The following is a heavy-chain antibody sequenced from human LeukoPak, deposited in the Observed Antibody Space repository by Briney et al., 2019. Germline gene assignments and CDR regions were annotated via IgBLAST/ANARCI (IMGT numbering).Heavy chain of an antibody. D-gene: IGHD3-22*01. J-gene: IGHJ3*02. CDR3: ARDYYDSSGYYVDI. V-gene: IGHV4-59*12. CDR1: GGSISSYY. CDR2: IYYSGST. Sequence: SETLSLTCTVSGGSISSYYWSWIRQPPGKGLEWIGYIYYSGSTNYNPSLKSRVTISVDTSKNQFSLKLSSVTAADTAVYYCARDYYDSSGYYVDIWGQGTMVTVSS.